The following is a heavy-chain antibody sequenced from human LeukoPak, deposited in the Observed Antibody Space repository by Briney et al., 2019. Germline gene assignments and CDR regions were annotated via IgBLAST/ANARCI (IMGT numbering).Heavy chain of an antibody. CDR2: IYYSGST. J-gene: IGHJ4*02. CDR1: GGSFSGYY. V-gene: IGHV4-34*01. CDR3: ARGNYDFWSVVLDTPIDY. D-gene: IGHD3-3*01. Sequence: PSETLSLTCAVYGGSFSGYYWGWIRQPPGKGLEWIGSIYYSGSTYYNPSLKSRVTISVDTSKNQFSLKLSSVTAADTAVYYCARGNYDFWSVVLDTPIDYWGQGTLVTVSS.